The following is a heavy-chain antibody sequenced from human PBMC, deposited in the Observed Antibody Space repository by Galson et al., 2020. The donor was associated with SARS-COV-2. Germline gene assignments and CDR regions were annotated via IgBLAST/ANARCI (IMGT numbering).Heavy chain of an antibody. V-gene: IGHV3-30*16. Sequence: GESPKISCAASGFTFSSYAMHWVRQAPGKGLEWVAVISYDGSNKYYADSVKGRFTISRDNSKNTLYLQMNSLRAEDTAVYYCASEIAVAGTGFDYCGQGTLVTVSS. CDR1: GFTFSSYA. CDR2: ISYDGSNK. CDR3: ASEIAVAGTGFDY. D-gene: IGHD6-19*01. J-gene: IGHJ4*02.